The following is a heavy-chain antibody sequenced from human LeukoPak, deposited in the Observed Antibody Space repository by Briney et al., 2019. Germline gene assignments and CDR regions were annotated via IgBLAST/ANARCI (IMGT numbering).Heavy chain of an antibody. Sequence: SETLSLTCTVSGGSISSSRYYWGWIRQPPGKGLGWIGSIYYSGSTYYNPSLKSRVTISVDTSKNQFSLKLRSVTAADTAAYYCARHKKKVSGPDNWFDPWGQGTLVTVSS. D-gene: IGHD3-10*01. V-gene: IGHV4-39*01. CDR2: IYYSGST. CDR1: GGSISSSRYY. CDR3: ARHKKKVSGPDNWFDP. J-gene: IGHJ5*02.